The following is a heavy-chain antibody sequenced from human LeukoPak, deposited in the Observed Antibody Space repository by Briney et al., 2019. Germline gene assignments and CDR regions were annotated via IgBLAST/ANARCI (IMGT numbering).Heavy chain of an antibody. CDR3: ARGGSGYYGSGYDY. CDR1: GFNFANHA. J-gene: IGHJ4*02. V-gene: IGHV3-23*01. CDR2: ISGGGDIT. D-gene: IGHD3-10*01. Sequence: GGSLRLSCAASGFNFANHAMSWVRQTPGKGLEWVSAISGGGDITYYADSVKGRFTISRDNSKNTLYLQMNSLRAEDTAVYYCARGGSGYYGSGYDYWGQGTLVTVSS.